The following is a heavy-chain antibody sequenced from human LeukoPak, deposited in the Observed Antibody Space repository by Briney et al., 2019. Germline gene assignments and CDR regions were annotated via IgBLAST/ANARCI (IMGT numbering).Heavy chain of an antibody. Sequence: SVTVSRMASGFTLIHSAIQWVRQARGQRLEWIGWIVVGSGNTNYAQKFQERVTITRDMSTSTAYMELSSLRSEDTAVYYCAAGEGYSSGWTPFDYWGQGTQVTVSS. CDR1: GFTLIHSA. V-gene: IGHV1-58*02. J-gene: IGHJ4*02. CDR2: IVVGSGNT. D-gene: IGHD6-19*01. CDR3: AAGEGYSSGWTPFDY.